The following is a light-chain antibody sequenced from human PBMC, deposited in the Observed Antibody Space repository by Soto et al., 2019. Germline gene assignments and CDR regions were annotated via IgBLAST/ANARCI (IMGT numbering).Light chain of an antibody. CDR2: DAS. V-gene: IGKV1-5*01. J-gene: IGKJ1*01. Sequence: DTQMTQSPPSLSASVGDRVAISCRASHSISSYLNWYQQKPGKAPKVLIFDASSLKTGVPSRFSGSGSGTEFTLTISNLQPDDFATYYCQQYDSYSSGPFGQGTKVDI. CDR3: QQYDSYSSGP. CDR1: HSISSY.